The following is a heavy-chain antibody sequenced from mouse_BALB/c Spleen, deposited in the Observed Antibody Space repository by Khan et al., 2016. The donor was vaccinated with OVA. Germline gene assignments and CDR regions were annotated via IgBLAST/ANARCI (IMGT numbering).Heavy chain of an antibody. J-gene: IGHJ2*01. V-gene: IGHV3-2*02. D-gene: IGHD1-1*01. CDR3: ASERLLLRYPDYFDY. CDR2: IGYSGST. Sequence: EVQLQESGPGLLKPSQSLSLTCTVTGYSITSDYAWNWIRQFPGNQLEWMAYIGYSGSTTYNPSLRNRISITRDTSKNQFFMQLNSVTTEDTATYYCASERLLLRYPDYFDYWGQGTTLTVSS. CDR1: GYSITSDYA.